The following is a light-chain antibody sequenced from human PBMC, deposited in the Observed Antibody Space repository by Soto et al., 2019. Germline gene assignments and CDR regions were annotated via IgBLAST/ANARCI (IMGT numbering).Light chain of an antibody. CDR1: SSDVGSYNL. J-gene: IGLJ2*01. V-gene: IGLV2-23*02. CDR3: CSYAGSSTR. Sequence: QSALTQPAPVSGSPGQSITISCTGTSSDVGSYNLVSWYQQHPGKAPKLMIYEVTKRPSGVSDRFAGSKSGNTASLTISGLQAEDEADYYCCSYAGSSTRFGGGTKLTVL. CDR2: EVT.